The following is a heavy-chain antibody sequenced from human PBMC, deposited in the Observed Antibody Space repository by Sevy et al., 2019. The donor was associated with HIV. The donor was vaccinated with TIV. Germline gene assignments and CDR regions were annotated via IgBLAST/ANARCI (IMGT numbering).Heavy chain of an antibody. V-gene: IGHV1-69*06. CDR1: GDSFSGYT. CDR2: IIPISGPAGPT. J-gene: IGHJ1*01. D-gene: IGHD2-21*02. Sequence: ASVKVSCKSSGDSFSGYTIIWVRQAPGQGLEWMGGIIPISGPAGPTNSAQNFQVRANITAGISTHTAYMELSIMRSEDTALSLCSSASSCVGDCYYLQYWGQGTLVTVSS. CDR3: SSASSCVGDCYYLQY.